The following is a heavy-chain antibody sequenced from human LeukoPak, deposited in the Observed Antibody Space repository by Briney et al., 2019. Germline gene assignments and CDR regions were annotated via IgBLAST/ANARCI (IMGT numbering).Heavy chain of an antibody. J-gene: IGHJ4*02. Sequence: ASVKVSCKASGYTFTGYYMHWVRQAPGQGLEWMGWINPNSGGTNYAQKFQGRVTMTRDTSISTAYMELSRLRSDDTAVYYCARGGYVWGSYRYTSPFDYWGQGTLVTVSS. CDR2: INPNSGGT. V-gene: IGHV1-2*02. D-gene: IGHD3-16*02. CDR1: GYTFTGYY. CDR3: ARGGYVWGSYRYTSPFDY.